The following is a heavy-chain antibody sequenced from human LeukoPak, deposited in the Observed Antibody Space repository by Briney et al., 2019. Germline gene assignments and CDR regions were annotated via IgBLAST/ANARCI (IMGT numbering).Heavy chain of an antibody. CDR3: ARRLLWFGEAGWFDP. Sequence: SETLSLTCTVSGGSISNYYWSWIRQPAGKGLEWIGRIYTSGSTNYNPSLKSRVTVSLDTSNNQFSLKLSSVTAADTAVYYCARRLLWFGEAGWFDPWGQGTLVTVSS. V-gene: IGHV4-4*07. CDR2: IYTSGST. D-gene: IGHD3-10*01. CDR1: GGSISNYY. J-gene: IGHJ5*02.